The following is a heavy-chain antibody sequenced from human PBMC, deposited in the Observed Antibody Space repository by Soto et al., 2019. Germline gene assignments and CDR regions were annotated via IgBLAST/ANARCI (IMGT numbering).Heavy chain of an antibody. CDR1: GGSISSGGYY. J-gene: IGHJ5*02. V-gene: IGHV4-31*03. Sequence: KTSETLSLTCTVSGGSISSGGYYWSWIRQHPGKGLEWIGYIYYSGSTYYNPSLKSRVTISVDTSKNQFSLKLSSVTAADTAVYYCARTRPSISYYYDSSGYGVLWFDPWGQGTQVTVSS. CDR2: IYYSGST. CDR3: ARTRPSISYYYDSSGYGVLWFDP. D-gene: IGHD3-22*01.